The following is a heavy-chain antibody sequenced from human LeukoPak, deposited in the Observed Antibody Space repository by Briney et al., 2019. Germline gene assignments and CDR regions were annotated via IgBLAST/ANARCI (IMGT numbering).Heavy chain of an antibody. D-gene: IGHD4-23*01. V-gene: IGHV4-39*07. J-gene: IGHJ4*02. CDR3: ARRSDYGGNYIFVY. Sequence: PSETLSLTCTVSGGSISSSSYYWGWIRQPPGKGLEWIGSIYYSGSTYYNPSLKSRVTISVDTSKNQFSLKLSSVTAADTAVYYCARRSDYGGNYIFVYWGQGTLVTVSS. CDR1: GGSISSSSYY. CDR2: IYYSGST.